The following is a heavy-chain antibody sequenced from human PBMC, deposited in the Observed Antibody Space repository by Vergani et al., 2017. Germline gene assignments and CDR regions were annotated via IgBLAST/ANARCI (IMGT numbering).Heavy chain of an antibody. D-gene: IGHD6-19*01. CDR1: GFIFSDNY. J-gene: IGHJ2*01. CDR3: ARDRGIGAVAGTWYFDL. V-gene: IGHV3-11*01. CDR2: ISSSGSTL. Sequence: QVQLVESGGGLVKPGGSLRLSCAASGFIFSDNYMSWIRPAPGKGLEWVSYISSSGSTLYYADSVKGRFTISRDNAKNPLYLQMNSLRAEDTAVYYCARDRGIGAVAGTWYFDLWGRGTLVTVSS.